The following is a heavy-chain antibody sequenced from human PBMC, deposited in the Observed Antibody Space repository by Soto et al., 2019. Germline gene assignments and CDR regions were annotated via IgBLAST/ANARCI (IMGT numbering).Heavy chain of an antibody. D-gene: IGHD6-19*01. V-gene: IGHV1-46*01. J-gene: IGHJ5*02. CDR2: INPSGGST. CDR3: ASDAGIAVAGPGGWFDT. Sequence: ASVKVSCKASGYTFTSYYMHWVRQAPGQGLEWMGIINPSGGSTSYAQKFQGRVTMTRDTSTSTVYMELSSLRSEDTAVYYCASDAGIAVAGPGGWFDTWGQGTLVTVSS. CDR1: GYTFTSYY.